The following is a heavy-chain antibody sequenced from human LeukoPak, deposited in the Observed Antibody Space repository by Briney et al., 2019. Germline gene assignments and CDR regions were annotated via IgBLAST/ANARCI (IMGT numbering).Heavy chain of an antibody. Sequence: PSETLSLTCAVYGGSLSGYYWRWVRQPPGKGMEWDGEINHSGSTNYNPSLKSRVTISVDTSKNQFSLKLSSVTAADTAVYYCARGLEQLVRNYYYYFDVWGKGTTVTVSS. CDR1: GGSLSGYY. J-gene: IGHJ6*03. CDR3: ARGLEQLVRNYYYYFDV. V-gene: IGHV4-34*01. CDR2: INHSGST. D-gene: IGHD6-6*01.